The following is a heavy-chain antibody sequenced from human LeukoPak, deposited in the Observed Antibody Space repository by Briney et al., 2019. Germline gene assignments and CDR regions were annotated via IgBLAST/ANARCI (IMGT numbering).Heavy chain of an antibody. Sequence: ASVKVSCKASGYTFTGYYMHWVRQAPGQGLEWMGWINPNSGGTNYAQKFQGWVTMTRDTSISTAYMELSRLRSDDTAVYYCARVSFDYYGSGSSTYAFDIWGQGTMVTVSS. CDR1: GYTFTGYY. J-gene: IGHJ3*02. V-gene: IGHV1-2*04. CDR2: INPNSGGT. CDR3: ARVSFDYYGSGSSTYAFDI. D-gene: IGHD3-10*01.